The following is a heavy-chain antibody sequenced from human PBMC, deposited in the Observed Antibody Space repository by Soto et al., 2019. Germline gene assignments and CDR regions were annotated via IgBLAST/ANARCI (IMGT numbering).Heavy chain of an antibody. V-gene: IGHV1-18*04. D-gene: IGHD1-26*01. Sequence: QVQLVQSGAEVENPGASVKVSCKASGYTFTNFGINWVRQAPGQGHEWMGWVTPYNGNANYAQKHQGRLTITTDTSTNTAYMELRSLRSDDTAVYYCARAQMYSGAYHDFWGQGTLVTVSS. CDR2: VTPYNGNA. J-gene: IGHJ4*02. CDR3: ARAQMYSGAYHDF. CDR1: GYTFTNFG.